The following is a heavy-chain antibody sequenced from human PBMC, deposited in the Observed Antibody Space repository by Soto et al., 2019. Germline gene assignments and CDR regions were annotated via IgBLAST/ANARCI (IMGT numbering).Heavy chain of an antibody. CDR3: ARDGPYYFASRMDV. CDR1: GIPVSSNY. J-gene: IGHJ6*02. Sequence: EVQLVESGGGLVQPGGSLRLSCAASGIPVSSNYMTWVRQAPGKGLDWVSVLHSGGDTYYANSVKGRFTISRHDSTNTLFLQMNSLTADDTAVYYCARDGPYYFASRMDVWGQGTTVTVSS. CDR2: LHSGGDT. V-gene: IGHV3-53*04. D-gene: IGHD3-10*01.